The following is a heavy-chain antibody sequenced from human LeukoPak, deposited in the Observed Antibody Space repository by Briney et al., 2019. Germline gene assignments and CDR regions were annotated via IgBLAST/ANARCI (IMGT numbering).Heavy chain of an antibody. D-gene: IGHD3-10*01. Sequence: GGSLRLSCAPSGLTFSSYAMNWVRQAPGKGLEWVSSISSSSSYIYYADSVKGRFTISRDNAKNSLYLQMNSLRAEDTAVYYCARSITMVRGVIDYWGQGTLVTVSS. J-gene: IGHJ4*02. CDR2: ISSSSSYI. V-gene: IGHV3-21*01. CDR1: GLTFSSYA. CDR3: ARSITMVRGVIDY.